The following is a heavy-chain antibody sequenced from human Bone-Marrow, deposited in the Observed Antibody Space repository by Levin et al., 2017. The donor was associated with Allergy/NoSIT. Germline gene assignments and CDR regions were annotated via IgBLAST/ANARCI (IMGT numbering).Heavy chain of an antibody. J-gene: IGHJ4*02. CDR2: ISPDGSNT. V-gene: IGHV3-74*01. D-gene: IGHD3-22*01. CDR1: GFTFSTYW. Sequence: PGGSLRLSCAASGFTFSTYWMHWVRQAPGKGLVWVSRISPDGSNTNYADSVRGRFTISRDNAKNTLSLQMNSLSAEDTAVYYCARVASNSSGYYYVDYWGQGTLVTVSS. CDR3: ARVASNSSGYYYVDY.